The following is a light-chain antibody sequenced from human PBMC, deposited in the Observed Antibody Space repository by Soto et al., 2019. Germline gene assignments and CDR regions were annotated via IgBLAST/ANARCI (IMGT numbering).Light chain of an antibody. CDR3: QQSYKPLWT. V-gene: IGKV1-39*01. Sequence: DIQMTQSPSSLSASVGDRVTITCRTRQSIDTYLYWYQHTPGQAPRLLIYTASRFQSGAHSGFSGCGSRTGFTLSINSLQPEDFAPYCGQQSYKPLWTFGPGTKVE. CDR1: QSIDTY. J-gene: IGKJ1*01. CDR2: TAS.